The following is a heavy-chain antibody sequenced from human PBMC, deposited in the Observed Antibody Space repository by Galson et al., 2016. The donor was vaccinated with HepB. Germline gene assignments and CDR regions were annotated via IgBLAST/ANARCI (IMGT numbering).Heavy chain of an antibody. V-gene: IGHV1-69*13. CDR2: IIPIFGTA. CDR1: GGAFSTYV. Sequence: SVKVSCKASGGAFSTYVISWLRQAPGQGPEWMGGIIPIFGTAKSAQKFQGRVTITADESRSTVYMELSSLRSEDTAMYYCARDGAAAPNTWFDPWGQGTLVTVSS. CDR3: ARDGAAAPNTWFDP. J-gene: IGHJ5*02. D-gene: IGHD6-13*01.